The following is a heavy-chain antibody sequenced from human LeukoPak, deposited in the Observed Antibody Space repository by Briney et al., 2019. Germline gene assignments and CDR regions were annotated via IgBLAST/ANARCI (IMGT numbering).Heavy chain of an antibody. CDR1: GGSISSSNW. V-gene: IGHV4-4*02. CDR2: IYHSGST. Sequence: SGTLSLTCAVSGGSISSSNWWSWVRQPPGKGLEWIGEIYHSGSTNYNPSLKSRVTISVDKSKSQFSLRLSSVTAADTAVYYGARYACSGGSCYAAHFDYWGQGTLVTVSS. J-gene: IGHJ4*02. D-gene: IGHD2-15*01. CDR3: ARYACSGGSCYAAHFDY.